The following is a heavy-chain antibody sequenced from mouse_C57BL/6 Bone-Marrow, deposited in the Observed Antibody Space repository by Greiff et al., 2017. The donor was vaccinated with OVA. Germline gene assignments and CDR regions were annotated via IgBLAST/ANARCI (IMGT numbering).Heavy chain of an antibody. CDR2: INPNNGGT. D-gene: IGHD3-3*01. CDR3: ARRRKGRWVDY. Sequence: VHVKQSGPELVKPGASVKISCKASGYTFTDYYMNWVKQSHGKSLEWIGDINPNNGGTSYNQKFKGKATLTVDKSSSTAYMELRSLTSEDSAVYYCARRRKGRWVDYWGQGTTLTVSS. V-gene: IGHV1-26*01. CDR1: GYTFTDYY. J-gene: IGHJ2*01.